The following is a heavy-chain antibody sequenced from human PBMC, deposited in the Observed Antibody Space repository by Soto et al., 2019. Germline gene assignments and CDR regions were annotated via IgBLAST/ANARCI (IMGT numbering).Heavy chain of an antibody. CDR3: ARARTGTTFDY. J-gene: IGHJ4*02. CDR1: GGSISSYY. V-gene: IGHV4-59*01. Sequence: QVQLQESGPGLVKPSETRSLTCTVSGGSISSYYWSWIRQPPGKGLEWIGYIYYSGSTNYNPSLKSRVTISVDTSKNQFSLKLSSVTAADTAVYYCARARTGTTFDYWGQGTLVTVSS. D-gene: IGHD1-1*01. CDR2: IYYSGST.